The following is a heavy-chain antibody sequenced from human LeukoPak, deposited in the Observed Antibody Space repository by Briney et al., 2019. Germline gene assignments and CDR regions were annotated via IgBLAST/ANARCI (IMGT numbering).Heavy chain of an antibody. CDR1: RFTFSSCW. J-gene: IGHJ4*02. CDR3: ARELPFDY. Sequence: SGGSLRLSCAASRFTFSSCWMHWVRQTPGKGLVWVSRISGDGSSTTYAESVKGRFTISRDNAKNTLYLQMNSLRAEDTAVYYCARELPFDYWGQGTLVNVSS. CDR2: ISGDGSST. V-gene: IGHV3-74*01.